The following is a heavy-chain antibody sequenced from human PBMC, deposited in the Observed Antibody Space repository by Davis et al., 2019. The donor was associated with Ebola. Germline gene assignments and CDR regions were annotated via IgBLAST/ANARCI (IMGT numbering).Heavy chain of an antibody. CDR2: ISHDGIRQ. CDR3: ARDGEPSSILYFFYYMDV. V-gene: IGHV3-30-3*01. J-gene: IGHJ6*03. CDR1: GFSFSNYP. D-gene: IGHD6-6*01. Sequence: GGSLRLSCAASGFSFSNYPMHWVRQAPGKGLEWVAVISHDGIRQYYADSVKGRFTFSRDNAKNTLYLQMNSLRPEDTAVYYCARDGEPSSILYFFYYMDVWGIGTTVTVSS.